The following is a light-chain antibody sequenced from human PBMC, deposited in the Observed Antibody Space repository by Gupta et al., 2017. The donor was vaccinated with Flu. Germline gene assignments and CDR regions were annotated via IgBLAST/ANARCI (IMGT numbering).Light chain of an antibody. CDR3: QQHNNFPLT. CDR1: QDIRDH. J-gene: IGKJ4*01. Sequence: EIEMTQSPPSLSASVGDRVTVTCRASQDIRDHIIWYQHKPNEAPRVLISDASTLETGVPSRFSGVGLGTEFTLTISRLQGEEFASYCCQQHNNFPLTFGGRTKLDI. V-gene: IGKV1-33*01. CDR2: DAS.